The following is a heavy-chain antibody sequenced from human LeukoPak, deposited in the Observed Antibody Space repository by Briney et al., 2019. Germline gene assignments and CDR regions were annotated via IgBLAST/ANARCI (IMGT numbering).Heavy chain of an antibody. CDR1: GGSFSGYY. CDR2: INHSGNT. J-gene: IGHJ5*02. D-gene: IGHD1/OR15-1a*01. Sequence: SETLSLTCAVYGGSFSGYYWSGIRQPPGKGLEWIGEINHSGNTNYNSSLKSRITISVDTPKNHLSLNLRSVTAADTAVYYCAIRAREQRDSSPGNWLDPWGQGTLVTVSS. V-gene: IGHV4-34*01. CDR3: AIRAREQRDSSPGNWLDP.